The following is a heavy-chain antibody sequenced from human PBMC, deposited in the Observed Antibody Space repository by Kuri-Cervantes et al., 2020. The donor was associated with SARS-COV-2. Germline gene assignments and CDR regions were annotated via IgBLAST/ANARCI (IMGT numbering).Heavy chain of an antibody. V-gene: IGHV3-30*04. CDR1: GFTFSSYA. Sequence: GGSLRLSCAASGFTFSSYAMHWVRQAPGKGLEWVAVISYDGSNKYYADSVKGRFTISRDNSKNTLCLQMNSLRAEDTAVYYCARDQDYYDSNDYFDYWGQGTLVTVSS. J-gene: IGHJ4*02. CDR3: ARDQDYYDSNDYFDY. D-gene: IGHD3-22*01. CDR2: ISYDGSNK.